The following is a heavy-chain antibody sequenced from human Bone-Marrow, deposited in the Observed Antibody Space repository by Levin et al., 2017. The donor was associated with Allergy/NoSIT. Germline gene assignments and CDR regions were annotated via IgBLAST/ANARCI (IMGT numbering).Heavy chain of an antibody. Sequence: GGSLRLSCAASGFTFSSYAMSWVRQAPGKGLEWVSAISGSGGSTYYADSVKGRFTISRDNSKNTLYLQMNSLRAEDTAVYYCAKAETEQQLTQYYFDYWGQGTLVTVSS. V-gene: IGHV3-23*01. CDR3: AKAETEQQLTQYYFDY. J-gene: IGHJ4*02. CDR1: GFTFSSYA. CDR2: ISGSGGST. D-gene: IGHD6-13*01.